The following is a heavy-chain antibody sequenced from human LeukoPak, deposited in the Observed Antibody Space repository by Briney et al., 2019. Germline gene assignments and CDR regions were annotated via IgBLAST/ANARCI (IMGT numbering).Heavy chain of an antibody. V-gene: IGHV1-2*02. CDR1: GYTFTAYY. CDR2: VNPNTGGT. Sequence: GASVKVSCKASGYTFTAYYIHWIRQAPGQGLEWMGWVNPNTGGTYYAQKFQDRVTMTGDASITTAYMELSGLTSDDTAVYYCGRDLVSRQEVDQPWGQGTLVTVSS. J-gene: IGHJ5*02. D-gene: IGHD6-13*01. CDR3: GRDLVSRQEVDQP.